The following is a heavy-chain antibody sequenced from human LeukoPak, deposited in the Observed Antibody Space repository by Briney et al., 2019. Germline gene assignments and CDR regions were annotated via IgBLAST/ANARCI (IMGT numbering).Heavy chain of an antibody. V-gene: IGHV4-38-2*02. CDR1: DYSISSGYY. CDR2: IYHSGST. Sequence: SETLSLTCTVSDYSISSGYYWGWIRQPPGKGLEWIANIYHSGSTYYNPSLKSRVTISVDTSKNQFSLKLSSVTAADTAVYYCARDGVFEAYSWGQGTLVTVSS. CDR3: ARDGVFEAYS. D-gene: IGHD3-10*01. J-gene: IGHJ5*02.